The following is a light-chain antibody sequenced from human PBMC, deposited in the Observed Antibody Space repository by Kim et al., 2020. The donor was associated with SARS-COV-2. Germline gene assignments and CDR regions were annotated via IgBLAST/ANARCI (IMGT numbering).Light chain of an antibody. CDR1: PSVSSSY. Sequence: PGERATLSCRASPSVSSSYLAWYQQKPGQPPRLLIYGASSRATGIPDRFSGSGSGTDFTLTISRLEPEDFAVYYCQQYGSSPRLTFGGGTKVDIK. CDR3: QQYGSSPRLT. V-gene: IGKV3-20*01. CDR2: GAS. J-gene: IGKJ4*01.